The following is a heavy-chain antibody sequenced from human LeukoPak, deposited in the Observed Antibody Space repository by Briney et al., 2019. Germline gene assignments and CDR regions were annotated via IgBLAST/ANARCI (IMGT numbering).Heavy chain of an antibody. CDR2: IGTAGDT. V-gene: IGHV3-13*01. CDR1: GFTFSSYD. CDR3: ARVPAGYGMDV. J-gene: IGHJ6*02. Sequence: GGSLRLSCAASGFTFSSYDMHWVRQATGKGLEWVSAIGTAGDTYYPGSVRGRFTISRGNAKNSLYLQMNSLRAGDTAVYYCARVPAGYGMDVWGQGTTVTVSS.